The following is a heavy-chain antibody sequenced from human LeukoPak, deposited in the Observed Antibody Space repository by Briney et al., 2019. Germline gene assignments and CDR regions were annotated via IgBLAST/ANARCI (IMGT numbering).Heavy chain of an antibody. Sequence: PSETLSLTCTVSGGSISSYYWSWIRQPPGKGLEWIGYIYYSGSTNYNPSLKSRITISVDTSKNQFSLKLSSVTAADTAVYYCARVTGYMIEDYFDYWGQGTLVTVSS. D-gene: IGHD3-22*01. CDR3: ARVTGYMIEDYFDY. V-gene: IGHV4-59*01. CDR2: IYYSGST. J-gene: IGHJ4*02. CDR1: GGSISSYY.